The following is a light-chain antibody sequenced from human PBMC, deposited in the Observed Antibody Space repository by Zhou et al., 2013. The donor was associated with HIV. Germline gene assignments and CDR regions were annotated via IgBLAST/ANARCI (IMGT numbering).Light chain of an antibody. V-gene: IGLV1-51*01. Sequence: QSVLTQPPSVSAAPGQKVTISCSGSSSNIGNNYVSWYQQLPGTAPKLLIYDNNKRPSGIPDRFSGSKSGTSATLDITGPQTGDEADYYCGTWDSSLSAYVFGTGTKVTVL. CDR3: GTWDSSLSAYV. CDR2: DNN. CDR1: SSNIGNNY. J-gene: IGLJ1*01.